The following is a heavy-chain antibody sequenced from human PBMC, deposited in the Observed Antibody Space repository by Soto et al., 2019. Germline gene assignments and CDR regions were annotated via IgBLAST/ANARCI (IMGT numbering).Heavy chain of an antibody. J-gene: IGHJ4*02. CDR3: TTNRGEWYYFDY. Sequence: EVQLVESGGGLVKPGGSLRLSCSASGFTFSSAWMSWVRQAPGKGLEWLGRIKRKTDGGTPDYTARVKGRFIISRDDSKNTLYLQMNSLKTEDTAVYYCTTNRGEWYYFDYWGQGTLVTVST. CDR1: GFTFSSAW. D-gene: IGHD3-16*01. CDR2: IKRKTDGGTP. V-gene: IGHV3-15*01.